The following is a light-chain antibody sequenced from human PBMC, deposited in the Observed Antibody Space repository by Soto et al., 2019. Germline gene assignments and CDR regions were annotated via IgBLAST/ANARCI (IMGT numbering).Light chain of an antibody. CDR1: SSDVGGYEY. CDR3: SSKRGSTGV. J-gene: IGLJ1*01. Sequence: QSALTQPASVSGSPGQTITISCTGTSSDVGGYEYVSWHQQHPGKAPKLMIYDVSKRPSGVSNRFSGSKSGNTASLTISGLQAEDEADYYCSSKRGSTGVFGTGTKLTVL. CDR2: DVS. V-gene: IGLV2-14*01.